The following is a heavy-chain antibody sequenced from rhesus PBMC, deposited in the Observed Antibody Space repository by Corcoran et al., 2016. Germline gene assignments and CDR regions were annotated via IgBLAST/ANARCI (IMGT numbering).Heavy chain of an antibody. CDR3: AREYCSGGVCYGAYFEV. Sequence: QVQLQESGPGVMKPSETLSLTCAVSGGSIRDSYRWSWIRQTPGKGLEWIGYIYGSSMSTNYNPSLKSRVTISKDTSKNQCALKLSSVTAADTAVYYCAREYCSGGVCYGAYFEVWGQGALVTVSA. D-gene: IGHD2-8*01. V-gene: IGHV4S10*01. J-gene: IGHJ1*01. CDR1: GGSIRDSYR. CDR2: IYGSSMST.